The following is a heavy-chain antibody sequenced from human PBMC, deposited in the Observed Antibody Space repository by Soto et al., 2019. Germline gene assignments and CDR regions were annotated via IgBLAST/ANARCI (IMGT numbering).Heavy chain of an antibody. CDR1: GGLFSSYP. J-gene: IGHJ4*02. D-gene: IGHD2-2*01. CDR3: AKDRDYPRDQFHY. Sequence: QEQLVQSGAEVKKPGSSVKVSCKASGGLFSSYPISWVRQVPGQGLEWMGGIIPVFQTAYYTQRFQGRVTITADESTNTAYMELSSLRSEDTAIYYCAKDRDYPRDQFHYWGQGTLVTVSS. V-gene: IGHV1-69*01. CDR2: IIPVFQTA.